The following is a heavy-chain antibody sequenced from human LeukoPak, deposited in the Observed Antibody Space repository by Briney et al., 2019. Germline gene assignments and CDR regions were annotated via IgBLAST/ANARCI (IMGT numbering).Heavy chain of an antibody. CDR3: AKDQVGVLPDAFDI. J-gene: IGHJ3*02. D-gene: IGHD3-10*01. CDR1: GFTFSDYA. V-gene: IGHV3-23*01. CDR2: IRGNGGGP. Sequence: GGSLRLSCAASGFTFSDYAMTWVRQAPGKGLEWVSSIRGNGGGPFYADSVKGRFTISRANSENTLFLQMNSLRADDAAVYYCAKDQVGVLPDAFDIWGPGTMVSVSS.